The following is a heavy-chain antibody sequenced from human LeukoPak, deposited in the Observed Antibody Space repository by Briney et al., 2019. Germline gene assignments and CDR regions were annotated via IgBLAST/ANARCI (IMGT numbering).Heavy chain of an antibody. CDR2: INSSGSI. Sequence: SETLSLTCAVYGGSFSGYYWSWIRQPPGKGLEWIGEINSSGSIKYNPSLKGRVTISVDRSKNQFSLKLSSVTAADTAVYYCASGHDGSGYYVPRVDYWGQGTLVTVSS. CDR3: ASGHDGSGYYVPRVDY. V-gene: IGHV4-34*01. J-gene: IGHJ4*02. CDR1: GGSFSGYY. D-gene: IGHD3-22*01.